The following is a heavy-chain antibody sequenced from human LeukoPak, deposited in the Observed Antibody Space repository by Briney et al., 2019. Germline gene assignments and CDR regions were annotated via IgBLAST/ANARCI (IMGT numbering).Heavy chain of an antibody. CDR3: ARAGEMATIRGDY. V-gene: IGHV4-39*01. CDR2: IYYSGST. CDR1: GGSISSSSYY. Sequence: KPSETLSLTCTVSGGSISSSSYYWGWIRQPPGKGLEWIGSIYYSGSTYYNPSLKSRVTISVDTSKNQFSLKLSSVTAADTAVYYCARAGEMATIRGDYWGQGTLVTVSS. J-gene: IGHJ4*02. D-gene: IGHD5-24*01.